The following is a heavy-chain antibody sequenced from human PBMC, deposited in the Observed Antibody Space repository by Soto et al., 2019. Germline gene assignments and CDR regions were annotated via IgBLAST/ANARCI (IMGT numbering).Heavy chain of an antibody. CDR2: IYSGGST. Sequence: GGSLRLSCAASGFTVSSNYMSWVRQAPGKGLEWVSVIYSGGSTYYADSVKGRFTISRDNSKNTLYLQMNSLRAEDTAVYYCATTPRGYCTNGVCAHSGGCSGGSCYSGLVLLGYWGQGTLVTVSS. CDR1: GFTVSSNY. V-gene: IGHV3-66*01. D-gene: IGHD2-8*01. J-gene: IGHJ4*02. CDR3: ATTPRGYCTNGVCAHSGGCSGGSCYSGLVLLGY.